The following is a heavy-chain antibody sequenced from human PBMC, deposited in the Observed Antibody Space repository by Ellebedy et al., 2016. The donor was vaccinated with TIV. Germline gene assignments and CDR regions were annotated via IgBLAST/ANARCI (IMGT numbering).Heavy chain of an antibody. Sequence: PGGSLRLSCAASGFTFSTYAMHWVRQAPGKGLEWVASISYDGSNENYADSVKGRFTISRDNSKNTLYLQMNSLRTEDTAVYFCARDIAVVDPFYMDVWGKGTTVTVSS. CDR1: GFTFSTYA. D-gene: IGHD6-19*01. V-gene: IGHV3-30*04. CDR3: ARDIAVVDPFYMDV. J-gene: IGHJ6*03. CDR2: ISYDGSNE.